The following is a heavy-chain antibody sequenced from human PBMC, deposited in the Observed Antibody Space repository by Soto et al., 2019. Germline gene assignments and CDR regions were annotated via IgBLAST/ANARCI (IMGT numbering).Heavy chain of an antibody. Sequence: TSETLSLTCTVSGGSISSGGYYWSWIRQHPGKGLEWIGYIYYSGSTYYNPSLKSRVTISVDTSKNQFSLKLSSVTAADTAVYYCARGNYYDSSGYASWGQGTLVTVSS. CDR1: GGSISSGGYY. J-gene: IGHJ4*02. CDR2: IYYSGST. D-gene: IGHD3-22*01. CDR3: ARGNYYDSSGYAS. V-gene: IGHV4-31*03.